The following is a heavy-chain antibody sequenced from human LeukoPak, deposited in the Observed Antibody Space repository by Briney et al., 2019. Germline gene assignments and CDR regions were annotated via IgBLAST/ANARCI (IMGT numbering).Heavy chain of an antibody. CDR3: ARDSPLELIDY. CDR1: GYTFTSCY. CDR2: INPSGGSA. Sequence: ASVKVSCKGSGYTFTSCYMHWVRQAPGQGLEWMGIINPSGGSASYAQKFQGRVTMTRDTSTSTVYMELSSLRSEDTAVYYCARDSPLELIDYWGQGTLVTVSS. D-gene: IGHD1-7*01. V-gene: IGHV1-46*01. J-gene: IGHJ4*02.